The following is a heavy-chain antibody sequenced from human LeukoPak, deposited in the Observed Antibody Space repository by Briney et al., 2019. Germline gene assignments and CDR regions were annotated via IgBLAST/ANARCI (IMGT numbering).Heavy chain of an antibody. CDR1: GGSISSYY. Sequence: SETLSLTCTVSGGSISSYYWSWIRQPPGKGLEWIGYIYYSGSTNYNPSLKSRVTISVDTSKNQFSLKLSSVTAADTAVYYCARVRSSGWYGEDYFDYWGQGTLVTVSS. V-gene: IGHV4-59*01. CDR2: IYYSGST. D-gene: IGHD6-19*01. J-gene: IGHJ4*02. CDR3: ARVRSSGWYGEDYFDY.